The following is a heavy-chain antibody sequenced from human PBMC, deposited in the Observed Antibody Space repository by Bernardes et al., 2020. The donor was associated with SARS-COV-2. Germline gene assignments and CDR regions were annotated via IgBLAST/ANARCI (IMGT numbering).Heavy chain of an antibody. CDR2: VYYTGRT. CDR3: ARDDGGRGLPDF. Sequence: SETLSLTCIVSGASVRSHLYHWSWIRQTPGKGLEWIGYVYYTGRTDSNPSLESRVTISVDISKNQFSLKLTSVTAADTAVYYCARDDGGRGLPDFWGQGILVTDSS. J-gene: IGHJ4*02. D-gene: IGHD3-10*01. V-gene: IGHV4-61*01. CDR1: GASVRSHLYH.